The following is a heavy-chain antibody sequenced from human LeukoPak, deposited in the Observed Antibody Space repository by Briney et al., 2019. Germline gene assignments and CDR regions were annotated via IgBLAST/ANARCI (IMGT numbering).Heavy chain of an antibody. CDR2: INSDGCST. D-gene: IGHD3-10*01. J-gene: IGHJ6*02. Sequence: GGSLRLSCAASGFTFKSYWMHWVRQAPGKGLVGVSRINSDGCSTSYARSVRGRFTLSSESGLNTLYVQMNSLRAEDTAVYYCAIVRGYYYHGLDVWGQGTTVTVSS. V-gene: IGHV3-74*01. CDR1: GFTFKSYW. CDR3: AIVRGYYYHGLDV.